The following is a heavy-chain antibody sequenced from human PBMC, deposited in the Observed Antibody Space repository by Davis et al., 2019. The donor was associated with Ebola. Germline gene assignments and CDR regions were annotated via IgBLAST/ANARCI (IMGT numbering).Heavy chain of an antibody. CDR1: GYSFTSYW. V-gene: IGHV5-10-1*01. D-gene: IGHD3-22*01. CDR3: ARRWYYYDSSGYYYAFFDY. Sequence: GGSLRLSCKGSGYSFTSYWIGWVRQMPGKGLEWMGIIYPSDSYTNYSPSFQGHVTISADKSISTAYLQWSSLKASDTAMYYCARRWYYYDSSGYYYAFFDYWGQGTLVTVSS. J-gene: IGHJ4*02. CDR2: IYPSDSYT.